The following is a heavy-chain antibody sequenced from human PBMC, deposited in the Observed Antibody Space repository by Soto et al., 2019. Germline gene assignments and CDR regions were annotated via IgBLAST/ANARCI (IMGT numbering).Heavy chain of an antibody. D-gene: IGHD3-22*01. J-gene: IGHJ2*01. Sequence: DVQLVQSGAAVKKPGESLKISCKASGYNFTTYWIGWVRQMPGKGPEWMGIIYPGDSETRYRTSFQGRVTISVDNSITTAYVQWSSLKPSDTAMYYCARVIAADNYDSEGYHSLVWYYDLWGRGTLVTVSS. CDR1: GYNFTTYW. CDR2: IYPGDSET. V-gene: IGHV5-51*01. CDR3: ARVIAADNYDSEGYHSLVWYYDL.